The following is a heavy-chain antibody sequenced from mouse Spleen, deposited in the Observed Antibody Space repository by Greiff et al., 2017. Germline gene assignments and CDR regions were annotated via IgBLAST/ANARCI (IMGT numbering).Heavy chain of an antibody. CDR1: GYTFTSYG. V-gene: IGHV1-81*01. CDR3: ARREGVDY. Sequence: QVQLKQSGAELARPGASVKLSCKASGYTFTSYGISWVKQRTGQGLEWIGEIYPRSGNTYYNEKFKGKATLTADKSSSTAYMELRSLTSEDSAVYFCARREGVDYWGQGTTLTVSS. CDR2: IYPRSGNT. J-gene: IGHJ2*01.